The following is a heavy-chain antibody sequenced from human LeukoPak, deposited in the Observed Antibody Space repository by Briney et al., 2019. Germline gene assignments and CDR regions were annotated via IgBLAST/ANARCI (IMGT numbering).Heavy chain of an antibody. V-gene: IGHV4-59*12. Sequence: PSETLSLTCTVSGGSISSYYGSWIRQPPGKGLEWIGYIYYSGSTNYNPSLKSRVTISVDTSKKQFSLNLNSVTAADTAVYYCARASRDAYNPPHYYFYGMDVWGQGTTVTVSS. CDR2: IYYSGST. J-gene: IGHJ6*02. D-gene: IGHD5-24*01. CDR1: GGSISSYY. CDR3: ARASRDAYNPPHYYFYGMDV.